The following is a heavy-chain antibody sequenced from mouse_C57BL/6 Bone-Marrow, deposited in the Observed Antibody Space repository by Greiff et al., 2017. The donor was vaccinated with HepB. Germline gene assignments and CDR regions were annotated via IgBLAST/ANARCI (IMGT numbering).Heavy chain of an antibody. V-gene: IGHV1-72*01. CDR3: ARCGLRYPFAY. D-gene: IGHD1-1*01. CDR2: IDPNSGGT. Sequence: VQLQQPGAKLVKPGASVKLSCKASGYTFTSYWMHWVKQRPGRGLEWIGRIDPNSGGTKYNEKFKSKATLTVDKPSSTAYMQLSSLTSEDSAVYYCARCGLRYPFAYWGQGTLVTVSA. CDR1: GYTFTSYW. J-gene: IGHJ3*01.